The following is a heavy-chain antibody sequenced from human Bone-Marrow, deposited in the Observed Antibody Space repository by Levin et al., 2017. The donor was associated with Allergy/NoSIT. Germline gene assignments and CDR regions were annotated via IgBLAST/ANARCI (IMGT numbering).Heavy chain of an antibody. CDR3: AKEKLPYCSSSSCYMPDY. Sequence: GGSLRLSCAASGFIFSSYAMNWVRQAPGKGLEWVSAISGSGGRTFYADSVKGRFSISRDNSKNTLYLQMNSLRVEDTAVYHCAKEKLPYCSSSSCYMPDYWGQGTLVTVSS. CDR2: ISGSGGRT. D-gene: IGHD2-2*02. J-gene: IGHJ4*02. CDR1: GFIFSSYA. V-gene: IGHV3-23*01.